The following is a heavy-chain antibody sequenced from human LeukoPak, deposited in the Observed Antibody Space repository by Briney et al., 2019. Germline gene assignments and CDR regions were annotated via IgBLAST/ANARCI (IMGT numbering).Heavy chain of an antibody. V-gene: IGHV3-30-3*01. J-gene: IGHJ4*02. CDR1: GFTFSSYA. CDR3: ARVGATTVDFDY. CDR2: ISYDGSNK. Sequence: GGSLRLSCAASGFTFSSYAMHWVRQAPGKGLEWVAVISYDGSNKYYADSVKGRFTISRDNSKNTLYLQMNSLRAEDTAVYYCARVGATTVDFDYWGQGTLVTVSS. D-gene: IGHD1-26*01.